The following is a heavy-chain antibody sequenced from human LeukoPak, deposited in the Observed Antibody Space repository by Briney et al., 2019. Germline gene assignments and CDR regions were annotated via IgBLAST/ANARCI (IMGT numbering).Heavy chain of an antibody. CDR1: GFAFSSYA. J-gene: IGHJ4*02. D-gene: IGHD3-22*01. CDR3: ATPAAYFYDGGGYLSH. CDR2: TRGSDAST. Sequence: GRSLRLSCAASGFAFSSYAMSWVRQTPGKGLEWVSVTRGSDASTHYLDSVKGRFTISRDTSKNTLYLQMNSLRAEDTAVYYCATPAAYFYDGGGYLSHWGQGTLVTVSS. V-gene: IGHV3-23*01.